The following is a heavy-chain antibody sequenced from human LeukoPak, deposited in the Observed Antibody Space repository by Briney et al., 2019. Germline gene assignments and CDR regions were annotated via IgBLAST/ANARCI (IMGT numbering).Heavy chain of an antibody. J-gene: IGHJ4*02. Sequence: SETLSLTCAVYGGSFSGYYWSWIRQHPGKGLEWIGYIYYSGSTYYNPSLKSRVTISVDTSKNQFSLKLSSVTAADTAVYYCARDGRSTTPYWGQGTLVTVSS. V-gene: IGHV4-31*11. CDR1: GGSFSGYY. D-gene: IGHD2-2*01. CDR2: IYYSGST. CDR3: ARDGRSTTPY.